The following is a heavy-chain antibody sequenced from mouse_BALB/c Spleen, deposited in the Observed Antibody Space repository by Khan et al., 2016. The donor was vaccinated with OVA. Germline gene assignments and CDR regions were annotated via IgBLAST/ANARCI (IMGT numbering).Heavy chain of an antibody. CDR2: IYPVNSDA. D-gene: IGHD2-2*01. CDR1: GYSFTSYW. CDR3: TRWGYWFAY. Sequence: VQLQQSGTVLARPGASVKMSCKTSGYSFTSYWMHWIKQRPGQGLEWIGAIYPVNSDANYNQKFKDKAKLTAVTSASTANMERSSLTDEDSAVYYCTRWGYWFAYWGQGTLVTVSA. J-gene: IGHJ3*01. V-gene: IGHV1-5*01.